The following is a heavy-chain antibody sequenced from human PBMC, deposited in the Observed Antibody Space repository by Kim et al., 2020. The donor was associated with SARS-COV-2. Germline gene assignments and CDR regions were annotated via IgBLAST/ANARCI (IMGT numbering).Heavy chain of an antibody. CDR1: GYTFTSYD. CDR2: MNPNSGNT. D-gene: IGHD3-10*01. Sequence: ASVKVSCKASGYTFTSYDINWVRQATGQGLEWMGWMNPNSGNTGYAQKFQGRVTMTRNTSISTAYMELSSLRSEDTAVYYCARKRPTMVRGPMAFDIWCQGTLVTVSS. J-gene: IGHJ3*02. V-gene: IGHV1-8*01. CDR3: ARKRPTMVRGPMAFDI.